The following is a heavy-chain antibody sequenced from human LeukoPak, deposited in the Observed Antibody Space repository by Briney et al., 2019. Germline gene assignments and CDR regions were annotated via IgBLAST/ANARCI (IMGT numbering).Heavy chain of an antibody. CDR1: GFTFSSHA. J-gene: IGHJ4*02. CDR3: ARDNYGSGTYGYFDY. D-gene: IGHD3-10*01. V-gene: IGHV3-30*01. CDR2: ISFDGSTA. Sequence: GGSLRLSCEASGFTFSSHAIHWVRQAPGQGLAWVGLISFDGSTAKYADSVKGRFTISRDNSNSTLYLPMNGLGAEDTAVYYCARDNYGSGTYGYFDYWGQGTLVTVSS.